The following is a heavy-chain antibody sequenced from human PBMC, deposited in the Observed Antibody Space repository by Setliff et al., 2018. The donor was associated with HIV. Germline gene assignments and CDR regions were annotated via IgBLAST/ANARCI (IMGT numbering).Heavy chain of an antibody. Sequence: ASVNVSCLASGYTFTKFDINWVRQAAGQGLEWMGWMNPNSGNTGFAQQFQGRVTMTRNTSISTAYMELRSLRSEDTAVYFCARTWGAGVTGYWFEPWGQGTRVTVSS. CDR2: MNPNSGNT. V-gene: IGHV1-8*01. J-gene: IGHJ5*02. CDR1: GYTFTKFD. D-gene: IGHD3-9*01. CDR3: ARTWGAGVTGYWFEP.